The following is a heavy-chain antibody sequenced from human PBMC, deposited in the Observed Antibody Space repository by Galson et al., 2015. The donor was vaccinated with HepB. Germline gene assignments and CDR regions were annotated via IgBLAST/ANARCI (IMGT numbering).Heavy chain of an antibody. CDR2: IYHSGSA. V-gene: IGHV4-31*03. CDR1: GGSISSGDYY. CDR3: ARDLRPGGYYYYMDV. J-gene: IGHJ6*03. Sequence: TLSLTCTVSGGSISSGDYYWSWIRQHPGKGLEWIGYIYHSGSAYYNPSLTSRVTISVDTSKNKFTLKLSSVTAADTAAYYCARDLRPGGYYYYMDVWGKGTTVTVSS. D-gene: IGHD4-23*01.